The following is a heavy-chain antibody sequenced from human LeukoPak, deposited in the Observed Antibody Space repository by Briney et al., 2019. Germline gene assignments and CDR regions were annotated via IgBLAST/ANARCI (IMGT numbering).Heavy chain of an antibody. D-gene: IGHD6-19*01. CDR3: ARARVWYSSGWRAFDI. V-gene: IGHV4-59*01. CDR1: GGSISSYY. Sequence: SETLSLTCTVSGGSISSYYWSWIRQPPGKGLEWLGYIYYSGSTNYNPSLKSRVTISVDTSKNQFSLKLSSVTAADTAVYYCARARVWYSSGWRAFDIWGQGTMVTVSS. J-gene: IGHJ3*02. CDR2: IYYSGST.